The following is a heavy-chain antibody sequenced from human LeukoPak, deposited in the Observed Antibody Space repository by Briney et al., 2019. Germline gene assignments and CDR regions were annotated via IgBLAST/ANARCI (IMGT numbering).Heavy chain of an antibody. CDR2: INPNSGGT. D-gene: IGHD1-14*01. V-gene: IGHV1-2*02. CDR3: ARDGGTWNHDYYMDV. J-gene: IGHJ6*03. CDR1: GYTFTGYY. Sequence: ASVKVSCKASGYTFTGYYMHWVRQAPGQGLEWMGWINPNSGGTNYAQKFQGRVTMTRDTSISTAYMELRSLRSDDTAVYYCARDGGTWNHDYYMDVWGKGTTVTVSS.